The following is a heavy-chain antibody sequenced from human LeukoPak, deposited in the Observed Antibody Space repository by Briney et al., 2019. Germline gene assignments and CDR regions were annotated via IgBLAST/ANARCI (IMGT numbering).Heavy chain of an antibody. Sequence: PGGSLRLSCAASGFTFSSYSMLWVRQAPGWGLEWVAVISYDGWKKYYADSVKGRFTISRDNSRNTLYLEMNSLRDGDTAVYYCARDNNGDYWGQGTLVTVSS. V-gene: IGHV3-30*04. CDR2: ISYDGWKK. D-gene: IGHD1/OR15-1a*01. CDR3: ARDNNGDY. J-gene: IGHJ4*02. CDR1: GFTFSSYS.